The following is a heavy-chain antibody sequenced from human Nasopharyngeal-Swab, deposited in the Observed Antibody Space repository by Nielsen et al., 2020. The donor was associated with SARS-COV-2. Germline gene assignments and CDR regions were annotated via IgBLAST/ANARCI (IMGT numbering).Heavy chain of an antibody. D-gene: IGHD3-3*01. CDR3: ATDGSGYPT. V-gene: IGHV3-7*01. CDR1: GFTFSNYA. CDR2: IDQDGSED. J-gene: IGHJ5*02. Sequence: GESLKISCTASGFTFSNYAMHWVRRAPGKGLEWVANIDQDGSEDYYVDSVKDRFTISRDNAKNSLYLQMNSLTAEDTAVYYCATDGSGYPTWGQGTLVTVSS.